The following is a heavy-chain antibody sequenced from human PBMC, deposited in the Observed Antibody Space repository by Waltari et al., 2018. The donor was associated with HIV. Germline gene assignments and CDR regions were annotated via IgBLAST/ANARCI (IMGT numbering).Heavy chain of an antibody. CDR2: IYDSGST. J-gene: IGHJ4*02. D-gene: IGHD3-10*01. V-gene: IGHV4-59*01. Sequence: QVQLQESGPGLVKPSETLSLTCTVSGGSISNYYWNWIRQPPGKGLEWIGYIYDSGSTNYNPSLKTRVTISVDTSKNQFSLRLSSVTAADTAVYYCASFWVTGSYFDYWGQGTLVTVSS. CDR3: ASFWVTGSYFDY. CDR1: GGSISNYY.